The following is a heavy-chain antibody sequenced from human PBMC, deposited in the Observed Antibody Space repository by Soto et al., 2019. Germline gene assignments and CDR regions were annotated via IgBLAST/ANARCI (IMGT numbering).Heavy chain of an antibody. CDR2: VSNSGST. J-gene: IGHJ6*02. CDR3: ARGRGIAVRPYYYGMDV. CDR1: GDSVNTVNYY. V-gene: IGHV4-61*01. D-gene: IGHD6-6*01. Sequence: PSETLSLTCTVSGDSVNTVNYYWTWIRQPPGKGLEWIGYVSNSGSTNYSPSLKSRVTLSADTSKNQFYLRLTSVAAADTAVYYCARGRGIAVRPYYYGMDVWGQGTTVTVS.